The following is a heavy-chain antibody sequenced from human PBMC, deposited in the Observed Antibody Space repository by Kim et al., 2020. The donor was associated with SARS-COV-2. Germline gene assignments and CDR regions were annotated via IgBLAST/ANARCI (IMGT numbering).Heavy chain of an antibody. D-gene: IGHD2-15*01. V-gene: IGHV3-23*01. J-gene: IGHJ4*02. CDR3: AKNFEGYCSGGSCYGENDY. Sequence: RFTISRDNSKNTLYLQMNSLRAEDTAVYYCAKNFEGYCSGGSCYGENDYWGQGTLVTVSS.